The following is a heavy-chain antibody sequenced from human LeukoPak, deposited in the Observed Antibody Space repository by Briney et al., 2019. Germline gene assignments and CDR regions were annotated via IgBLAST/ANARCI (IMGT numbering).Heavy chain of an antibody. Sequence: GGSLRLSCAASGFSFDDYAMHWVRHAPGKGLEWVSGISWNSGSIVYADSVKGRFTISRDNAKKSLYLQMNSLRAEDTALCYCAKDMKARGYSGYDYWGQGTQVTVSS. V-gene: IGHV3-9*01. J-gene: IGHJ4*02. CDR3: AKDMKARGYSGYDY. CDR1: GFSFDDYA. CDR2: ISWNSGSI. D-gene: IGHD5-12*01.